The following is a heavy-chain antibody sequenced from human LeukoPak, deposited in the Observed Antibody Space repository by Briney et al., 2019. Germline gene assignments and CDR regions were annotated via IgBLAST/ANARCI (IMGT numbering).Heavy chain of an antibody. CDR2: ISPDGSTT. Sequence: GGSLRLSCAASGFTFSSYWMHWVRQAPGKGLVWVSRISPDGSTTGHADSVKGRFTTSRDNAKNTLFLQMDSLRAEDTAVYYCTRDFDFSSAIWGQGTLVTVSS. D-gene: IGHD3-3*01. CDR3: TRDFDFSSAI. CDR1: GFTFSSYW. J-gene: IGHJ4*02. V-gene: IGHV3-74*01.